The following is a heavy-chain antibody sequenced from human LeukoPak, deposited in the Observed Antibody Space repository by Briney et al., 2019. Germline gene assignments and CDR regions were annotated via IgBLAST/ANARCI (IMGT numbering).Heavy chain of an antibody. D-gene: IGHD3-3*01. CDR2: ISYDGSNK. Sequence: GGSLRLSCAASGFTFSSYAMHWVRQAPGKGLEWVAVISYDGSNKYYADSVKGRFTISRDNSKSTLYLQMNSLRAEDTAVYYCARAYYDFWSGYDYYYYMDVWGKGTTVTASS. CDR3: ARAYYDFWSGYDYYYYMDV. V-gene: IGHV3-30-3*01. J-gene: IGHJ6*03. CDR1: GFTFSSYA.